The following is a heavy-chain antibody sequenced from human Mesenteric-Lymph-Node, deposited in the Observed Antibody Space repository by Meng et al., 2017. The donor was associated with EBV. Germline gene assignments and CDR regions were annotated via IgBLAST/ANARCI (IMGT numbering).Heavy chain of an antibody. CDR2: IYHTGST. V-gene: IGHV4-30-2*01. CDR3: ARGFGDNNNWFGP. J-gene: IGHJ5*02. Sequence: QLQHQGSGSGLGKPSQTLSLTCAVSGGSVSSGGHSWSWIRQPPGKGLEWIGYIYHTGSTYYNPSLKSRVTISIDTSKNQFSLKLSSVTAADTAVYFCARGFGDNNNWFGPWGQGTLVTVSS. D-gene: IGHD4-17*01. CDR1: GGSVSSGGHS.